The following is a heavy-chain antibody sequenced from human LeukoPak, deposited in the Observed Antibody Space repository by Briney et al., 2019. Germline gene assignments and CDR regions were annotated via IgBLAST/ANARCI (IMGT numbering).Heavy chain of an antibody. J-gene: IGHJ3*02. CDR2: FDPEDGET. CDR1: GYTLTELS. CDR3: ATVGYYDSSGSDLISHAFDI. V-gene: IGHV1-24*01. Sequence: ASVKVSCKVSGYTLTELSMHWVRQAPGKGLEWMGGFDPEDGETIYAQKFQGRVTMTEDTSTDTAYMELSSLRSEDTAVYYSATVGYYDSSGSDLISHAFDIWGQGTMVTVSS. D-gene: IGHD3-22*01.